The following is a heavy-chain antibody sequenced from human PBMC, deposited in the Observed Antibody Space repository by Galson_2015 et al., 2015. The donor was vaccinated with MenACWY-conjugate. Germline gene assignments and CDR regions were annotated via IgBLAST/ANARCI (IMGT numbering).Heavy chain of an antibody. Sequence: SLRLSCAASGFTFSSYGMHWVRQPPGKGLEWVAFIRYDASNKYSAGSVKGRFTISRDNSRNTLYLQMNSLRAEDTAVYYCAKDSGAYENVKIDFWGQGALVTVSS. CDR1: GFTFSSYG. J-gene: IGHJ4*02. D-gene: IGHD1-26*01. V-gene: IGHV3-30*02. CDR3: AKDSGAYENVKIDF. CDR2: IRYDASNK.